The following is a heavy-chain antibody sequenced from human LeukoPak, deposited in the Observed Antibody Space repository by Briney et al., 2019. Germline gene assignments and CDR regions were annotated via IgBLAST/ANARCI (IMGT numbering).Heavy chain of an antibody. CDR3: ASHYYGSGKFEN. Sequence: GGSLRLSCAASGFTFSSYAMSWVRQAPGKGLEWVSAISGSGGSTYFADSVKGRFTISRDNAENSLYLQMNSLRAEDTAVYYCASHYYGSGKFENWGQGTLVTVSS. CDR2: ISGSGGST. V-gene: IGHV3-23*01. D-gene: IGHD3-10*01. CDR1: GFTFSSYA. J-gene: IGHJ4*02.